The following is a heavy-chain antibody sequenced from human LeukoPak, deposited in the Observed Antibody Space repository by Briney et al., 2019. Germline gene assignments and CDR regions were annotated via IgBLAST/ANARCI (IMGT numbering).Heavy chain of an antibody. D-gene: IGHD4-17*01. Sequence: GGSLRLSCAASGFTFSSYGMHWVRQAPGKGLEWVAVIWYDGSKKYYADSVKGGLTISRDNSKNTLYLQMNSLRAEDTAVYYCARGLSTVTPEFDYWGQGTLVTVSS. J-gene: IGHJ4*02. CDR2: IWYDGSKK. CDR3: ARGLSTVTPEFDY. CDR1: GFTFSSYG. V-gene: IGHV3-33*01.